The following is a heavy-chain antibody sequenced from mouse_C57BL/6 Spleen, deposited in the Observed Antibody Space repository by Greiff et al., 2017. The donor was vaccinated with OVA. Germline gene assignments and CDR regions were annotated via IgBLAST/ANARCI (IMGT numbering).Heavy chain of an antibody. V-gene: IGHV1-69*01. J-gene: IGHJ2*01. CDR1: GYTFTSYW. D-gene: IGHD1-1*01. Sequence: QVQLQQPGAELVMPGASVKLSCKASGYTFTSYWMHWVKQRPGQGLEWIGEIDPSDSYTNYNQKFNGKSTLTVDKSSSTDYMQFSSLTSEYSAVYYCARFTTVPSFDYWGQGTTLTVSS. CDR3: ARFTTVPSFDY. CDR2: IDPSDSYT.